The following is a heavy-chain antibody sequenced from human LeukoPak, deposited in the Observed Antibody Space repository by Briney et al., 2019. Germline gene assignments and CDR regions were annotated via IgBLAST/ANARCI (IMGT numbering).Heavy chain of an antibody. D-gene: IGHD3-10*01. CDR2: ISSSSSYI. CDR3: ARDQNQLWFGELLFDY. CDR1: GFTFSSDS. J-gene: IGHJ4*02. Sequence: GSLRLSCAASGFTFSSDSMNWVRQAPGKGLEWVSSISSSSSYIYYADSVKGRFTISRDNAKNSLYLQMNSPRAEDMAVYYCARDQNQLWFGELLFDYWGQGTLVTVSS. V-gene: IGHV3-21*01.